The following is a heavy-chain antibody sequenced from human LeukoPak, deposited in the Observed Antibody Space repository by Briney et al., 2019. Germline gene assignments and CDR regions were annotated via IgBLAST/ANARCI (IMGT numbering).Heavy chain of an antibody. Sequence: GGSLRLSCAASGFTFSSYAMHWVRQAPGKGLEWVAVISYDGSNKYYADSVKGRFTISRDNSKNTLYLQMNSLRAEDTAVYYCATACGGDCYSDYWGQGTLVTVSS. CDR3: ATACGGDCYSDY. V-gene: IGHV3-30*04. CDR1: GFTFSSYA. D-gene: IGHD2-21*02. CDR2: ISYDGSNK. J-gene: IGHJ4*02.